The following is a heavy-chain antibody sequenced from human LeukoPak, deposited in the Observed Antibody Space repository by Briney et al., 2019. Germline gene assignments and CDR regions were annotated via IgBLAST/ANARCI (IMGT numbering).Heavy chain of an antibody. CDR2: ISRSGSTI. CDR1: TFTFSNYE. D-gene: IGHD5-12*01. J-gene: IGHJ4*02. CDR3: ASGYDLPY. V-gene: IGHV3-48*03. Sequence: SGGSLRLSCAASTFTFSNYEMNWVRQAPGKGLEWISYISRSGSTIYYADSVKGRFTISRDNAKNSLYLQMNSLRAEDTAVYYCASGYDLPYWGQGTLVTVSS.